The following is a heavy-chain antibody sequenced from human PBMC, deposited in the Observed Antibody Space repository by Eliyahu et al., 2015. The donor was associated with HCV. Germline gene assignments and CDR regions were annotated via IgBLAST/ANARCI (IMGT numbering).Heavy chain of an antibody. CDR3: ARDWHGYCGGGSCYGYYFDY. CDR2: IYSGGST. CDR1: GFTVSXNY. Sequence: EVQLVESGGGLVQPGGSLRLSCAASGFTVSXNYXPWVRQAPGKGLEWVSVIYSGGSTYYADSVKGRFTISRDNSKNTLYLQMSSLRAEDTAVYYCARDWHGYCGGGSCYGYYFDYWGQGTLVTVSS. J-gene: IGHJ4*02. D-gene: IGHD2-15*01. V-gene: IGHV3-66*01.